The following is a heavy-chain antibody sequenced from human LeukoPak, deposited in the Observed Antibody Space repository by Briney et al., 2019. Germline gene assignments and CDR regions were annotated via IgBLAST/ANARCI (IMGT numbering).Heavy chain of an antibody. J-gene: IGHJ4*02. Sequence: GGSLRLSCAASGFTVSSNYMSCVRQAPGKGLEWVSVIYSGGSTYYADSVKGRFTISRDNAKNSLSLQMNNLKAEDTAIYYCARDVVAVPAAALGYWGQGTLVTVSS. V-gene: IGHV3-66*01. CDR3: ARDVVAVPAAALGY. CDR1: GFTVSSNY. D-gene: IGHD2-2*01. CDR2: IYSGGST.